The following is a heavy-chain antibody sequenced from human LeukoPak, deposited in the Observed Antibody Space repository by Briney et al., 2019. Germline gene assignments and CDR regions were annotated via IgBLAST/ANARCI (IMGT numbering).Heavy chain of an antibody. J-gene: IGHJ5*02. D-gene: IGHD3-22*01. V-gene: IGHV1-8*01. Sequence: ASVKVSCKASGYTFTSYDINRVRQATGQGLEWMGWMNPNSGNTGYAQKFQGRVTMTRDTSISTAYMELSSLRSEDTAVYYCARMSYYDRRGDNWFDPWGQGTLVIVSS. CDR2: MNPNSGNT. CDR3: ARMSYYDRRGDNWFDP. CDR1: GYTFTSYD.